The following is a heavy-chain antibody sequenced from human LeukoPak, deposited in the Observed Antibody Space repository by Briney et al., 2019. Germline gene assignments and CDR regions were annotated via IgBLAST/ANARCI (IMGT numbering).Heavy chain of an antibody. CDR1: GGSISSYY. V-gene: IGHV4-59*01. CDR2: IFYSGTT. Sequence: SETLSPACTVSGGSISSYYWSCIRQPPGKGLEWIGFIFYSGTTNYNPSLKSRVTISVDTSKNQFSLKLSSVTAADTAVYYCARGGWNKFDYWGQGTLVTVSS. J-gene: IGHJ4*02. CDR3: ARGGWNKFDY. D-gene: IGHD3-22*01.